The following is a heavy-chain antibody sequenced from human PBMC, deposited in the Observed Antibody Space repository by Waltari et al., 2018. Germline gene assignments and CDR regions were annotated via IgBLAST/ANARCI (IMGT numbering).Heavy chain of an antibody. V-gene: IGHV4-39*01. J-gene: IGHJ4*02. CDR1: GGSISSSSYY. Sequence: QLQLQESGPGLVKPSETLSLTCTVSGGSISSSSYYWGWIRQPPGKGLEWIGSIYYRGGTYYNPCLKSLVTISVDTSKNQFSLKLSSVTAADTAVYYCARRLGGGSYQPLHFDYWGQGTLVTVSS. CDR2: IYYRGGT. CDR3: ARRLGGGSYQPLHFDY. D-gene: IGHD1-26*01.